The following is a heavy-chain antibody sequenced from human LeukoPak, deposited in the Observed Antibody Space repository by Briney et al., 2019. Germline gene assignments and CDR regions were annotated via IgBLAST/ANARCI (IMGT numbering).Heavy chain of an antibody. CDR2: INHSGST. Sequence: PSETPSLTCAVYGGSFSGYYWSWIRQPPGKGLEWIGEINHSGSTNYNPSLKSRVTISVDTSKNQFSLKLSSVTAADTAVYYCARHLVPGTTGTTRYYYYHMDVWGKGTTVTISS. J-gene: IGHJ6*03. CDR1: GGSFSGYY. CDR3: ARHLVPGTTGTTRYYYYHMDV. V-gene: IGHV4-34*01. D-gene: IGHD1-1*01.